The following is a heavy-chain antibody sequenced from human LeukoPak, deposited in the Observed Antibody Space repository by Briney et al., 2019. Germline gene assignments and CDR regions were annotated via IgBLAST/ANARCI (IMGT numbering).Heavy chain of an antibody. CDR3: ARGRDYFDY. J-gene: IGHJ4*02. CDR2: INHGGGT. Sequence: SQTLSLTCTVSGNSISSGGNYWSWIRQPPGKGLEWIGEINHGGGTSYNPSLKSRVTISVDTSKNQFSLKLSSVTAADTAVHYCARGRDYFDYWGQGTLVTVSS. CDR1: GNSISSGGNY. V-gene: IGHV4-34*01.